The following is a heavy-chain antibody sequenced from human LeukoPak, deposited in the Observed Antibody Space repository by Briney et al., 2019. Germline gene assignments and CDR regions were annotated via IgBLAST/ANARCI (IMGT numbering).Heavy chain of an antibody. D-gene: IGHD6-6*01. Sequence: SETLSLTCTVSGGSISSYYWSWIRQPAGKGLEWIGRISTSGSTNYNPSLKSRVTMSVDTSKNQFSLKLSSVTAADTAVYYCARGYSSSGDSDYWGQGTLVTVSS. J-gene: IGHJ4*02. CDR1: GGSISSYY. CDR3: ARGYSSSGDSDY. V-gene: IGHV4-4*07. CDR2: ISTSGST.